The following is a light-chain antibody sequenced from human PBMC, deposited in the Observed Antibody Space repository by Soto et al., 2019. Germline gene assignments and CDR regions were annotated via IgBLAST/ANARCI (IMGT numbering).Light chain of an antibody. Sequence: EIVMTQSPATLSVSPGETATLSCRASPSVSSNLAWYQQKPGQAPRLLIYGASTRATGIPARFSGSGSGTEFTLTISSLQSEDFPVYYCQQYNNWPFTFGPGTKVDIK. CDR3: QQYNNWPFT. J-gene: IGKJ3*01. V-gene: IGKV3-15*01. CDR2: GAS. CDR1: PSVSSN.